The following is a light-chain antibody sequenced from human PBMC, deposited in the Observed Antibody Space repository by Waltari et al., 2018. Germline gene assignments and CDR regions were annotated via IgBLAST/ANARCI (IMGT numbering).Light chain of an antibody. Sequence: DIQMTQSPSSLSTSVGDRVTITCPASQDISNYLNWYQQKPGKAPKLLIYGSSNLETGVPSTVSGSGSGTDFTFTISSLQPEDIAIYYCQQYDSLPITFGQGTRLEIK. CDR2: GSS. CDR3: QQYDSLPIT. J-gene: IGKJ5*01. V-gene: IGKV1-33*01. CDR1: QDISNY.